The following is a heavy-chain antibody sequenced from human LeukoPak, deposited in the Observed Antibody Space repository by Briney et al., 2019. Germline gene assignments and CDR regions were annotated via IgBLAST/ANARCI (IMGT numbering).Heavy chain of an antibody. Sequence: PGGSLRLSCAASGFTFSDYYMSWIRQAPGKGLEWVAISYSEEWVPISHSGGSSQYAESVKGRFTISRDNSRNTLSLQMKSLRAEDTALYYCARVWELSFDHWGQGTLVTVSS. V-gene: IGHV3-53*01. J-gene: IGHJ4*02. D-gene: IGHD1-26*01. CDR3: ARVWELSFDH. CDR1: GFTFSDYY. CDR2: SYSEEWVPISHSGGSS.